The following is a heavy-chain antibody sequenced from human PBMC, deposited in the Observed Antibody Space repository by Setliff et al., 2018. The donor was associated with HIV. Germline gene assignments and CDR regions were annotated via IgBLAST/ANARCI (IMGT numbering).Heavy chain of an antibody. CDR2: FSPTGSP. V-gene: IGHV4-34*01. CDR1: GGSISSYY. Sequence: KPSETLSLTCTVSGGSISSYYWNWIRQPPGKGLEWIGEFSPTGSPTYNPSLESRVTISVDTSKNQCSLKLRSLTAADTAIYHCARGAPRGRLRFPNWFDPWGQGTLVTVSS. J-gene: IGHJ5*02. CDR3: ARGAPRGRLRFPNWFDP. D-gene: IGHD5-12*01.